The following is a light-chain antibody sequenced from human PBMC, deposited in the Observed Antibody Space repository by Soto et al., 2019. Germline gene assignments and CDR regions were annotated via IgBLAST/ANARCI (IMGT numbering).Light chain of an antibody. CDR3: SSYTSSSTAV. J-gene: IGLJ1*01. CDR1: SSDVGGYNY. Sequence: QSALTQPACVSGSPGQSSTISYTGTSSDVGGYNYVSWYQQHPGKAPKLMIYEVSNRPSGVSNRFSGSKSDNTASLTISGLQAEDEADYYCSSYTSSSTAVFGTGTKLTVL. V-gene: IGLV2-14*01. CDR2: EVS.